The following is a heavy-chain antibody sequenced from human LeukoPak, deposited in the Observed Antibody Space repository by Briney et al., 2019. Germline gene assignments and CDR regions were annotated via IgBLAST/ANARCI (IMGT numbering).Heavy chain of an antibody. CDR3: ARSLATVTTTGRDAFDI. D-gene: IGHD4-17*01. CDR2: IYTSGST. CDR1: GGSTSSYY. V-gene: IGHV4-4*09. J-gene: IGHJ3*02. Sequence: SETLSLTCTVSGGSTSSYYWSWIRQPPGKGLEWIGYIYTSGSTNYNPSLKSRVTISVDTSKNQFSLKLSSVTAADTAVYYCARSLATVTTTGRDAFDIWGQGTMVTVSS.